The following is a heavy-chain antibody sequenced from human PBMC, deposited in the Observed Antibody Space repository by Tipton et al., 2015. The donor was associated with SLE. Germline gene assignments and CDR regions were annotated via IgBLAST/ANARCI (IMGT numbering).Heavy chain of an antibody. J-gene: IGHJ3*02. CDR3: ARGFGGSHDAFDI. CDR1: GFTFSSYA. V-gene: IGHV3-30*04. CDR2: ISYDGSNK. D-gene: IGHD1-26*01. Sequence: RSLRLSCAASGFTFSSYAMHWVRQAPGKGLEWVAVISYDGSNKYYADSVKGRFTISRDNSKNTLYLQMNSLRAEDTAVYYCARGFGGSHDAFDIWGQGTMVTVSS.